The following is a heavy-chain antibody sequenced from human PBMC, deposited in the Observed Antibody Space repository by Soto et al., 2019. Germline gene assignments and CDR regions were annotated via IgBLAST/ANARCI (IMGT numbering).Heavy chain of an antibody. D-gene: IGHD5-12*01. J-gene: IGHJ4*02. CDR3: ARDHQGDGYNYVNFDY. CDR2: IKQDGSEK. CDR1: GFTFSSYW. V-gene: IGHV3-7*01. Sequence: GGSLRLSCAASGFTFSSYWMSWFRQAPGKGLEWVANIKQDGSEKYYVDSVKGRFTISRDNAKNSLYLQMNSLRAEDTAVYYCARDHQGDGYNYVNFDYWGQGTLVTVSS.